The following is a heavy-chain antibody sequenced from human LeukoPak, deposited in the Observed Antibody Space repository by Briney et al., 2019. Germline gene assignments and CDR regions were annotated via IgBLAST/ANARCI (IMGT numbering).Heavy chain of an antibody. V-gene: IGHV3-23*01. J-gene: IGHJ4*02. CDR2: ISGSGGST. CDR3: AKGSDDDGDYRVSRPDY. D-gene: IGHD4-17*01. CDR1: GFTFSSYA. Sequence: GASLRLSCAASGFTFSSYAMSWVRQAPGKGLEWVSAISGSGGSTYYADSVKGRFTISRDNSKNTLYLQMNSLRAEDTAVYYCAKGSDDDGDYRVSRPDYWGQGTLVTVS.